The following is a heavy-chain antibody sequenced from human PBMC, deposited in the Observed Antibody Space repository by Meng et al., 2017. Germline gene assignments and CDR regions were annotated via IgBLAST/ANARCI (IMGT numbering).Heavy chain of an antibody. J-gene: IGHJ5*02. CDR3: ARDESYIAVAGPNGFDP. Sequence: QVQLVQSGAEVKKPGSSLKVSCKASGGTFRSYAISWVRQAPGQGLEWMGGIIPIFGTANYAQKFQGRVTITADESTSTAYMELSSLRSEDTAVYYCARDESYIAVAGPNGFDPWGQGTLVTVSS. V-gene: IGHV1-69*01. D-gene: IGHD6-19*01. CDR2: IIPIFGTA. CDR1: GGTFRSYA.